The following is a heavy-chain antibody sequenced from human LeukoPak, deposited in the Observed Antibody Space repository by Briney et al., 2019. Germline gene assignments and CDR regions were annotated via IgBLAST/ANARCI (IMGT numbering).Heavy chain of an antibody. D-gene: IGHD4-17*01. J-gene: IGHJ3*02. Sequence: GGSLRLSCAASGFTFSSYWMSWVRQAPGKGLEWVSGINWNGGSTGYADSVKGRFTISRDNAKNSLYLQMNSLRAEDTALYYCARDEYGDSRGSYAFDIWGQGTMVTVSS. CDR2: INWNGGST. CDR3: ARDEYGDSRGSYAFDI. V-gene: IGHV3-20*04. CDR1: GFTFSSYW.